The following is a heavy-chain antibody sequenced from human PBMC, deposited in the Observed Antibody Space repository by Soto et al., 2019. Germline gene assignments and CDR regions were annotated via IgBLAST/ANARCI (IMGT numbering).Heavy chain of an antibody. D-gene: IGHD1-26*01. V-gene: IGHV3-30*18. CDR2: ISYDGSNK. J-gene: IGHJ6*02. CDR3: AKRRVVGAPSTRNYYYYGMDV. Sequence: GGSLRLSCAASGFTFSSYGMHWVRQAPGKGLEWVAVISYDGSNKYYADSVKGRFTISRDNSKNTLYLQMNSLRAEDTAVYYCAKRRVVGAPSTRNYYYYGMDVWGQGTTVTVSS. CDR1: GFTFSSYG.